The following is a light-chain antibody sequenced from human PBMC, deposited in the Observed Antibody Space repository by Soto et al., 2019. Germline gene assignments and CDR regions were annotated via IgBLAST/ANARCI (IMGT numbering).Light chain of an antibody. CDR2: GAS. Sequence: EIVMTQSPATLSESPGERATLSCRASQSVSSNLAWYQQKPGQAPRLLIYGASTRATGIPARFSGSGSGTEFTLTISSLQSEDSAVYYCQQFNNWPLDPMYTFGQGTKLEIK. CDR1: QSVSSN. CDR3: QQFNNWPLDPMYT. V-gene: IGKV3-15*01. J-gene: IGKJ2*01.